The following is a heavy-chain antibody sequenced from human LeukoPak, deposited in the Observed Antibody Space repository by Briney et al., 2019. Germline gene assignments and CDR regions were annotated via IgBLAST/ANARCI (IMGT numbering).Heavy chain of an antibody. CDR2: IKQDGSEK. V-gene: IGHV3-7*05. J-gene: IGHJ4*02. D-gene: IGHD6-19*01. Sequence: HPGGSLRLSCAASGFTFSSYWMSWVRQAPGKGLEWVANIKQDGSEKYYVDSVKGRFTISRHISKNMVFLQMNSLRTEDTAVYYCARVRGGWYMDHWGQGTLVTVSS. CDR3: ARVRGGWYMDH. CDR1: GFTFSSYW.